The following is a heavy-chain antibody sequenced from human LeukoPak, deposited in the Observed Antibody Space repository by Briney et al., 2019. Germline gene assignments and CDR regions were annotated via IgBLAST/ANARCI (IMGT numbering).Heavy chain of an antibody. CDR3: AKRIQSAMATGY. V-gene: IGHV3-23*01. CDR1: GFTFTNSA. Sequence: GGTLRLSCAASGFTFTNSAMSWVRQAPGKGLECVATISSSAYSTYYADSVKGRFTISRDNSKNTLYLQMNSLRAEDTAVYYCAKRIQSAMATGYWGQGTLVTVSS. CDR2: ISSSAYST. J-gene: IGHJ4*02. D-gene: IGHD5-18*01.